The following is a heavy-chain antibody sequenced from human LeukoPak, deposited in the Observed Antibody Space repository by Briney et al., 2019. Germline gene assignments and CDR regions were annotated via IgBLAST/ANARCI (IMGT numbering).Heavy chain of an antibody. Sequence: GGSLRLSCAASGFTFSSYAMSWVRQAPGKGLEWVSAISGSGGSTYYADSVKGRFTISRDNPKNTLYLEMISLRPEDTAIYYCAKARAGTYGEFFDYWGQGALVTVSS. J-gene: IGHJ4*02. D-gene: IGHD3-10*01. V-gene: IGHV3-23*01. CDR1: GFTFSSYA. CDR2: ISGSGGST. CDR3: AKARAGTYGEFFDY.